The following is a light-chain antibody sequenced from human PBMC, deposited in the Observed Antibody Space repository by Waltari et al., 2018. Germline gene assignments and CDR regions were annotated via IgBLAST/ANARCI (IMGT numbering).Light chain of an antibody. CDR1: SSDVGGYNY. CDR2: EVS. J-gene: IGLJ2*01. Sequence: QSALTQPRSVSGSPGQSVTISCTGTSSDVGGYNYVSWYQQPPGTAPKLMIYEVSNRPSGVPDSFSGSKSGNTASLTISGLQAEDEADYYCCSYAGSYTWVFGGGTKLTVL. V-gene: IGLV2-11*01. CDR3: CSYAGSYTWV.